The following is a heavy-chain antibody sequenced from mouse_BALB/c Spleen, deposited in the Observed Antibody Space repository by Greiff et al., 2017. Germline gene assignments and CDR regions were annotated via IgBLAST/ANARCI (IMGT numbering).Heavy chain of an antibody. CDR3: ARGGGYEYYYAMDY. CDR2: ISSGGST. D-gene: IGHD2-2*01. J-gene: IGHJ4*01. Sequence: EVKLVESGGGLVKPGGSLKLSCAASGFTFSSYAMSWVRQTPEKRLEWVASISSGGSTYYPDSVKGRFTISRDNARNILYLQMSSLRSEDTAMYYCARGGGYEYYYAMDYWGQGTSVTVS. V-gene: IGHV5-6-5*01. CDR1: GFTFSSYA.